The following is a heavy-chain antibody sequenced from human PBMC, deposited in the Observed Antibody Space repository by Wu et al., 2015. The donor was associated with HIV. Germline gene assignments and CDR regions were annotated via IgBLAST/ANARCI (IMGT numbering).Heavy chain of an antibody. Sequence: QVQLVQSGAEVKKPGASVKVSCKASGYTFTGYYMHWVRQAPGQGLEWMGWINPNSGGTNYAQKFQGRVTMTRDTSISTAYMELSRLRSDDTAVYYCARGDGSIAAAVRYYYYYMDVWGKGPRSPSP. CDR1: GYTFTGYY. J-gene: IGHJ6*03. CDR2: INPNSGGT. D-gene: IGHD6-13*01. CDR3: ARGDGSIAAAVRYYYYYMDV. V-gene: IGHV1-2*02.